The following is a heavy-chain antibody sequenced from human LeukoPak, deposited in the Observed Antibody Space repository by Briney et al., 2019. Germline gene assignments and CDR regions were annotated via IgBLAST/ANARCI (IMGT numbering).Heavy chain of an antibody. CDR3: ARPAPVNYYDSSGYYVGPPWFAP. Sequence: SQTLSLTCAVSGGSISSGGYSWSWIRQPPGKGLEWIVYIYHSGSTYYNPSLKSRFTISVYRSKNQFSLKLSSVPAPATAVYSCARPAPVNYYDSSGYYVGPPWFAPWGQGTLVTVSS. D-gene: IGHD3-22*01. CDR1: GGSISSGGYS. V-gene: IGHV4-30-2*01. J-gene: IGHJ5*02. CDR2: IYHSGST.